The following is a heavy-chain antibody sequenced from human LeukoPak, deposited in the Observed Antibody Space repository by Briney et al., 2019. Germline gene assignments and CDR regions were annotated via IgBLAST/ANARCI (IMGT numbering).Heavy chain of an antibody. CDR1: GFTFSSYG. Sequence: GGSLRLSCAASGFTFSSYGMHWVRQAPGKGLEWVAVIWYDGSNKYYADSVKGRFTISRDYSKNTLYLQMNSLRAEDTAVYYCARDLNPMITFGGVPGIFDYWGQGTLVTVSS. J-gene: IGHJ4*02. CDR3: ARDLNPMITFGGVPGIFDY. V-gene: IGHV3-33*01. D-gene: IGHD3-16*01. CDR2: IWYDGSNK.